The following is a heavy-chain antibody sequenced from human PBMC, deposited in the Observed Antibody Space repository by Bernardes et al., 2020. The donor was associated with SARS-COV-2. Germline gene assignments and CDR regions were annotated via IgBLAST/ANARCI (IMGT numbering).Heavy chain of an antibody. CDR3: AKDHREYQLPDQTLYYYYGMDV. CDR2: IKGDGSQR. J-gene: IGHJ6*02. Sequence: GSLRLSCAASGFTFSSYWMSWVRQAPGKGLEWVANIKGDGSQRSSVDSVRGRFTISRDNAKNLLYLQMNSLRAEDTAVYYCAKDHREYQLPDQTLYYYYGMDVWGQGTTVTVSS. D-gene: IGHD2-2*01. CDR1: GFTFSSYW. V-gene: IGHV3-7*01.